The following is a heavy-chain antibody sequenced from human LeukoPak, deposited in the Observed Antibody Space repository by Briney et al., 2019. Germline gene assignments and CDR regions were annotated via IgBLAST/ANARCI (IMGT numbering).Heavy chain of an antibody. J-gene: IGHJ3*02. CDR2: IRRKANSYAT. CDR3: TSANIVVVPAAFDAFDI. Sequence: GSPRLSCAASGFTLSGSAMHWVRQASGKGLEWVGRIRRKANSYATAYAASVKGRFTISRDDSKNTAYLQMNSLKTEDTAVYYCTSANIVVVPAAFDAFDIWGQGTMVTVSS. CDR1: GFTLSGSA. D-gene: IGHD2-2*01. V-gene: IGHV3-73*01.